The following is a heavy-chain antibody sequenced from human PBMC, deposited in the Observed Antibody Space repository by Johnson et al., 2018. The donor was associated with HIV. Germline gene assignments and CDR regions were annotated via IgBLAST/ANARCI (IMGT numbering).Heavy chain of an antibody. V-gene: IGHV3-66*01. Sequence: VQLVESGGGLVQPGGSLRLSCAASGFTFSSYWMSWVRQAPGKGLEWVSVIYSGGDTNYADSVKDRFTISRDNSKNTLYLQMNSLRAEDTALYYCARGFLVGLPFDIWGQGTMVTVSS. D-gene: IGHD1-26*01. CDR1: GFTFSSYW. J-gene: IGHJ3*02. CDR2: IYSGGDT. CDR3: ARGFLVGLPFDI.